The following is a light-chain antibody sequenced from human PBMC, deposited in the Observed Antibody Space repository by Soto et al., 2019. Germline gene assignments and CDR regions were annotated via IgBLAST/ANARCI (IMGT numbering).Light chain of an antibody. Sequence: QSALTQPASVSGSPGQSITISCTGTSSDIGGYKYVSWYQQHPGKAPKLVIYEVGDRPSGVSNRFSGSKSSNTASLTISGLQAEDETDYYCSSYTTSGTLVFGGGTQLTVL. J-gene: IGLJ7*01. CDR2: EVG. CDR1: SSDIGGYKY. CDR3: SSYTTSGTLV. V-gene: IGLV2-14*01.